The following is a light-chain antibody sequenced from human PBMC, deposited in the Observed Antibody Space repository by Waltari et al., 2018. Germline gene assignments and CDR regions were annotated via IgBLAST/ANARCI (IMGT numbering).Light chain of an antibody. V-gene: IGKV4-1*01. Sequence: DIVMTQSPDSVAVSLGERATIHCRSSQNILSSSDNKNYLVWYQQTPGQPPKLLISWASTRESGVPDLFSCSGSGTDFTLTISSLQAEDVAVYYCQQCYHLPSFGGGTRVEIK. J-gene: IGKJ4*01. CDR1: QNILSSSDNKNY. CDR2: WAS. CDR3: QQCYHLPS.